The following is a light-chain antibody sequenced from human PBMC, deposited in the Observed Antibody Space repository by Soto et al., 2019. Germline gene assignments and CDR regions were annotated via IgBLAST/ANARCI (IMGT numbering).Light chain of an antibody. CDR2: DAS. Sequence: QSVLAQPASVSGPPGQSITISCTGTSSDVGGYNYVSWYQQHPGKAPKVMIYDASNRPSGVSNRFSGSKSGNTASLTISGLQAEDEADYFCSSYTSSGTYVFGTGTKVTVL. J-gene: IGLJ1*01. CDR1: SSDVGGYNY. CDR3: SSYTSSGTYV. V-gene: IGLV2-14*01.